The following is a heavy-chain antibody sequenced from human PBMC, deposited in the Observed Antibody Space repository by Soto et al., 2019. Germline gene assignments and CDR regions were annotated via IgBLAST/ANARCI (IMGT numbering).Heavy chain of an antibody. CDR2: IGTAGDT. CDR3: ARAAGYSYVSYSYYYGLDV. D-gene: IGHD5-18*01. CDR1: GFTFSSYD. V-gene: IGHV3-13*01. J-gene: IGHJ6*02. Sequence: EVQLVESGGGLVQPGGSLRLSCAASGFTFSSYDMHWVRQATGKGLEWVSVIGTAGDTYYPGSVKGRFTISRENAKNSFYLQMNSLRAEDTAVYYCARAAGYSYVSYSYYYGLDVWGQGTTVTVSS.